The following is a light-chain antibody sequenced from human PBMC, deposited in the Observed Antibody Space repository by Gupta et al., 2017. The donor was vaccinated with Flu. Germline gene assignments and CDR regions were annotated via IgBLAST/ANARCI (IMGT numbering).Light chain of an antibody. J-gene: IGKJ4*01. CDR1: QSFTGN. Sequence: EIVMTQSPATLSVSPGERVTLFCRASQSFTGNLAWYQQKRGQAPRPLISGVSTRATGVPARFSGSGSGTEFTLTISSLQSEDFAVYYCQQYRDWPLTFGGGTRVEIK. CDR2: GVS. V-gene: IGKV3-15*01. CDR3: QQYRDWPLT.